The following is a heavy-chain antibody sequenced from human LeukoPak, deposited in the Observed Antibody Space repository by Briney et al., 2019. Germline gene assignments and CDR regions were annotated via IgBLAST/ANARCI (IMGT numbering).Heavy chain of an antibody. Sequence: PGGSLRLSCAASGFTFSNAWMSWVRQAPGERLEWVGRIKSKTEGGTTDYAAPVKGRFTISRDDSKNTLYLQMNSLKTEDTAVYYCTTIHYGDYWGQGTLVTVSS. CDR2: IKSKTEGGTT. J-gene: IGHJ4*02. V-gene: IGHV3-15*01. CDR1: GFTFSNAW. CDR3: TTIHYGDY.